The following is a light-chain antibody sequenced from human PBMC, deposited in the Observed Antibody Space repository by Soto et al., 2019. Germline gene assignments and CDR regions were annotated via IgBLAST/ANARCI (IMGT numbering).Light chain of an antibody. V-gene: IGKV3-15*01. J-gene: IGKJ1*01. CDR3: QHYNSYSEA. Sequence: EIVMTQSPATLSVSPGERVTLSCRASQSVRNDLAWHQHRPGQAPRLLIYDTSSRATGIPARFSGSGSGTEFTLTISSLQSEDFATYYCQHYNSYSEAFGQGTKVDIK. CDR1: QSVRND. CDR2: DTS.